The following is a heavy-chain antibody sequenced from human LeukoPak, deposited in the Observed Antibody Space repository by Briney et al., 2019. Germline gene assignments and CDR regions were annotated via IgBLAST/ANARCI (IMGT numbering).Heavy chain of an antibody. D-gene: IGHD2-15*01. Sequence: GGSLRLSCAASGSTFSSYAMHWVRQAPGKGLEWVAVISYDGSNKYYADSVKGRFTISRDNSKNTLYLQMNSLRAEDTAVYYCARDHRLSGLDYWGQGTLVTVSS. CDR2: ISYDGSNK. V-gene: IGHV3-30-3*01. J-gene: IGHJ4*02. CDR1: GSTFSSYA. CDR3: ARDHRLSGLDY.